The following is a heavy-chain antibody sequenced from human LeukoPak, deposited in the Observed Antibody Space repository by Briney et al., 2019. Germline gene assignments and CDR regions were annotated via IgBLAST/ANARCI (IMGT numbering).Heavy chain of an antibody. CDR2: ISWNSGSI. CDR3: AKDIGYYYGMDV. CDR1: GFTFDDYA. J-gene: IGHJ6*02. Sequence: GGSLRLSCAASGFTFDDYAMHWVRQAPGKGLEWVSGISWNSGSIGYADSVKGRFTISRGNAKNSLYLQMNSLRAEDTALYYCAKDIGYYYGMDVWGQGNTVTVSS. V-gene: IGHV3-9*01.